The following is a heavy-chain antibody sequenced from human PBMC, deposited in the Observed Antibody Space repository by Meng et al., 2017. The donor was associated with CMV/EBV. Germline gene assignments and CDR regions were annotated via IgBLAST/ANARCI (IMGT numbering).Heavy chain of an antibody. CDR2: ISGSGGST. J-gene: IGHJ4*02. Sequence: ETLSLTCAASGFTFSSYAMSWVRQAPGKGLEWVSAISGSGGSTYYADSVKGRFTISRDNSKNTLYLQMNSLRAEDTAVYYCAKDRGSWGSGPFDYWGQGTLVTVSS. CDR1: GFTFSSYA. D-gene: IGHD1-26*01. CDR3: AKDRGSWGSGPFDY. V-gene: IGHV3-23*01.